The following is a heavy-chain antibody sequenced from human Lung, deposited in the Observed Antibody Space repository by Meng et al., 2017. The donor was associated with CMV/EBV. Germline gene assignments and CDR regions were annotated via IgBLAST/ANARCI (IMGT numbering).Heavy chain of an antibody. J-gene: IGHJ6*01. D-gene: IGHD2-2*02. Sequence: GESXKISCAASGFTFSSYAMHWVRQAPGKGLEWVAVISYDGSNKYYADSVKGRFTISRDNSKNTLYLQMNSLRAEDTAVYYCARDRPYCSSTSCYTTYYGMDVWGQGNXV. CDR3: ARDRPYCSSTSCYTTYYGMDV. CDR2: ISYDGSNK. CDR1: GFTFSSYA. V-gene: IGHV3-30-3*01.